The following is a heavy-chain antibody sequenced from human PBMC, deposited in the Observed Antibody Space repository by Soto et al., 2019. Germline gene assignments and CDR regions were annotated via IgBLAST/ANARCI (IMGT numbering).Heavy chain of an antibody. D-gene: IGHD6-13*01. CDR1: GYTFTSYY. Sequence: ASVKVSCKASGYTFTSYYMHWVRQAPGQGLEWMGWISAYNGNTNYAQKLQDRVTMTTDTSTRTAYMELRSLRSDDTAVYYCARDESAYSSSWYGYWGQGTLVTVSS. CDR3: ARDESAYSSSWYGY. CDR2: ISAYNGNT. J-gene: IGHJ4*02. V-gene: IGHV1-18*04.